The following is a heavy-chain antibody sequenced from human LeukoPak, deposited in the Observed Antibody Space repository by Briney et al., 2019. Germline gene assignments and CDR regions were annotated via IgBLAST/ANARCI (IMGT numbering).Heavy chain of an antibody. CDR1: GFTFDDYG. CDR3: ARVRDDILTGYFRN. CDR2: INWNGGST. J-gene: IGHJ4*02. D-gene: IGHD3-9*01. V-gene: IGHV3-20*04. Sequence: PGGSLRLSCAASGFTFDDYGMSWVRHAPGKGLEWVSGINWNGGSTGYADSVKGRFTISRDNAKNSLYLQMNSLRAEDTALYYCARVRDDILTGYFRNWGQGTLVTVSS.